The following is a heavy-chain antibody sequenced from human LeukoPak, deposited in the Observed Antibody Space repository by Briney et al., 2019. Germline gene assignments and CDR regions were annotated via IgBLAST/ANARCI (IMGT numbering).Heavy chain of an antibody. CDR2: ISGSGGSR. J-gene: IGHJ4*02. CDR1: GFTFSSYA. D-gene: IGHD5-18*01. Sequence: GGSLRLSCAASGFTFSSYAMSCVRQAPGKGLEWVSAISGSGGSRYYADSVKGRFTISRDDSKNTLYLQMNSLRAEDTAVYYCAKFRGYSYGYFDYWGQGTLVTVSS. CDR3: AKFRGYSYGYFDY. V-gene: IGHV3-23*01.